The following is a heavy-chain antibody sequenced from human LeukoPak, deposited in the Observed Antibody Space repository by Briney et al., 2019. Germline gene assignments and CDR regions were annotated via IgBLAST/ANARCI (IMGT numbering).Heavy chain of an antibody. J-gene: IGHJ4*02. Sequence: PGGSLRLSCATSAFTFRNYGFHWVRQAPGKGLEWVAVIWYDGSNKYYADSVKGRFTISRDDSKNTLYLQTNGLRAEDTAVYYCARDLGSTNYYFDYWGQGTLVTVSS. CDR2: IWYDGSNK. CDR1: AFTFRNYG. V-gene: IGHV3-33*01. CDR3: ARDLGSTNYYFDY. D-gene: IGHD3-16*01.